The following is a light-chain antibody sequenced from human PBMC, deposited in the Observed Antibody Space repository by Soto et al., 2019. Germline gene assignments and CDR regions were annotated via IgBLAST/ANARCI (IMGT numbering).Light chain of an antibody. J-gene: IGKJ4*01. CDR1: QSISSW. V-gene: IGKV1-5*01. CDR3: QQLNSYPLT. CDR2: DAS. Sequence: DIQMTQSPSTLSASVGDRVTITCRASQSISSWLAWYQQKPGKAPNLLIYDASTLERGVPSRFSGTGSGTEFTLTIDRLQPDDFATYYCQQLNSYPLTFGGGTKVDIK.